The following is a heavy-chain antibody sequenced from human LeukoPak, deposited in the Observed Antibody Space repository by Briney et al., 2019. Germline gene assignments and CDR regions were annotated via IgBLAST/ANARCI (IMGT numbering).Heavy chain of an antibody. J-gene: IGHJ4*02. Sequence: PGRTLRLSCAASGFTFSSYAMHWVRQAPGKGLEWVAVISYDGSNKYYADSVKGRFTISRDNSKNTLYLQMNSLRAEDTAVYYCARDQPNCSGGSCYVPSDYWSQGPQVSVSS. V-gene: IGHV3-30*04. CDR3: ARDQPNCSGGSCYVPSDY. CDR1: GFTFSSYA. CDR2: ISYDGSNK. D-gene: IGHD2-15*01.